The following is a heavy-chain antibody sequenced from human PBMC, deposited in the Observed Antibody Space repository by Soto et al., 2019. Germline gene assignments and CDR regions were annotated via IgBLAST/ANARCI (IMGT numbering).Heavy chain of an antibody. D-gene: IGHD1-1*01. V-gene: IGHV3-33*06. Sequence: QVQLVESGGGVVQPGRSLRLSCAASGFTFGTYGMHWVRQAPGKGLEWVAVIWYDGSNKYHADSVKGRFTISRDNSKNPVYLQMNSLSADDTAVYYCAKATSRRFDALDTSGQGTILTVSS. CDR3: AKATSRRFDALDT. CDR2: IWYDGSNK. J-gene: IGHJ3*02. CDR1: GFTFGTYG.